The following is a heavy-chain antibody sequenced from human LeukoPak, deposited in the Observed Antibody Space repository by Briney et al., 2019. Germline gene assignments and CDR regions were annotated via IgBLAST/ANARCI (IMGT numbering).Heavy chain of an antibody. J-gene: IGHJ4*02. CDR1: GFTFSSYW. V-gene: IGHV3-74*01. CDR3: VRIATVTTPDY. Sequence: GGFLGLSCAASGFTFSSYWMHWVRQPLGKGLVWVSRINPDGTTTNYADSVKGRFTISRDNAKSTLYLQMNSLTVEDTALYYCVRIATVTTPDYWGQGTLVTVSS. CDR2: INPDGTTT. D-gene: IGHD4-17*01.